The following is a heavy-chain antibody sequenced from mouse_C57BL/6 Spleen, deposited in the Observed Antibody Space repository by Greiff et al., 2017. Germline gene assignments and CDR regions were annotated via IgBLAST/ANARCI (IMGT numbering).Heavy chain of an antibody. CDR1: GYAFSSSW. Sequence: QVQLQQSGPELVKPGASVKISCKASGYAFSSSWMNWVKQRPGKGLLWIGRIYPGDGDTNYNGKFKGKATLTADKSSSTAYMQLRSLTSEDSAVYFCERVLRSTRAMDYWGQGTSVTVSS. D-gene: IGHD1-1*01. CDR3: ERVLRSTRAMDY. CDR2: IYPGDGDT. J-gene: IGHJ4*01. V-gene: IGHV1-82*01.